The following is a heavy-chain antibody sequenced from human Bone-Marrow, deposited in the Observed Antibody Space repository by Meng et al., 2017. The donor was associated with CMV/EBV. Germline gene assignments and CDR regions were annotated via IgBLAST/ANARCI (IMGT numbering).Heavy chain of an antibody. CDR2: ISGSSTYI. V-gene: IGHV3-21*01. D-gene: IGHD1-20*01. CDR1: GFPFSTYS. J-gene: IGHJ4*02. CDR3: ARRGNWLDY. Sequence: GGSLRLSCAASGFPFSTYSMHWVRQAPGKGLEWVSSISGSSTYIYYAESVKGRFTISRDNAKNSLFLQMNNLRAEDTAVYYCARRGNWLDYWGQGTLVTVSS.